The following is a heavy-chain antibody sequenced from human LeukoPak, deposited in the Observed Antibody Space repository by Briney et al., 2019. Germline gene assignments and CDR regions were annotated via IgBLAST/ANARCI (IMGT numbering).Heavy chain of an antibody. CDR2: ISSSSSTI. CDR3: AREAPYPTAAFDI. D-gene: IGHD2-2*02. J-gene: IGHJ3*02. V-gene: IGHV3-48*01. CDR1: GFTFSSYS. Sequence: PGGSLRLSCAASGFTFSSYSMNWVRQAPGKGLEWVSYISSSSSTIYYADSVKGRFTISRDNSKNTLYLQMNSLRAEDTAVYYCAREAPYPTAAFDIWGQGTMVTVSS.